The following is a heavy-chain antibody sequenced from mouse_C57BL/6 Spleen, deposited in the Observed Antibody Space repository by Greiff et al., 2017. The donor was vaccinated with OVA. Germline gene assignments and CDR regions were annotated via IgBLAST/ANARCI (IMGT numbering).Heavy chain of an antibody. CDR1: GYTFTSYW. D-gene: IGHD1-1*01. CDR3: ARDYYGSLYAMDY. V-gene: IGHV1-53*01. CDR2: INPSNGGT. J-gene: IGHJ4*01. Sequence: QVQLQQPGTELVKPGASVKLSCKASGYTFTSYWLHWVKQRPGQGLEWIGNINPSNGGTNYNEKFKSKATLTVDKSSSTAYMRLISLTSEDSAVDYCARDYYGSLYAMDYWGQGTSVTVSS.